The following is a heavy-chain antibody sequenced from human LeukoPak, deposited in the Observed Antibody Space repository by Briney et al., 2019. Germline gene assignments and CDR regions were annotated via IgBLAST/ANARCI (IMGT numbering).Heavy chain of an antibody. CDR1: AFTFSNYG. CDR3: ARDGGDSSSWYGDY. J-gene: IGHJ4*02. V-gene: IGHV3-33*01. D-gene: IGHD6-13*01. Sequence: GGSLTLSCAASAFTFSNYGMHWVRQAPGKGLEWLAVIWYDGNKKFYAESVKGRFTISRDNSMNTMYLQMNSLRAEDTAVYYCARDGGDSSSWYGDYWGQGTLVTVSS. CDR2: IWYDGNKK.